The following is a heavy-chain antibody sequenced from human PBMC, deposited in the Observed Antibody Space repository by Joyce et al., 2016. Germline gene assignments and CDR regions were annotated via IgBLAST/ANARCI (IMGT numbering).Heavy chain of an antibody. J-gene: IGHJ6*02. V-gene: IGHV1-2*04. CDR2: INPHSGIT. Sequence: QVQLVQSGAEVKKPGASVNVSCKASGYTFTGYYMHWVRQAPGKGLEWMGWINPHSGITKYAKKFQGWFTMTRDTSSNTVYMEVSRLRSDDTAVYYCARAVYAIRGLMDIWGPGTTITVSS. D-gene: IGHD2-8*01. CDR1: GYTFTGYY. CDR3: ARAVYAIRGLMDI.